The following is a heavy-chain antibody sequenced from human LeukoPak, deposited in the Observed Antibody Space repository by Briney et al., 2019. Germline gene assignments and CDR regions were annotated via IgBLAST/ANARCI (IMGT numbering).Heavy chain of an antibody. J-gene: IGHJ4*02. Sequence: ASVKVSCKASGYTFTAYYMRWVRQTPGHELECMGWINPNSGGTNYAQKFQGRVTMTRDTSISTAYMELSRLRSDDTAVYYCARGDFVLLDWGQGTLVTVSS. CDR2: INPNSGGT. CDR1: GYTFTAYY. V-gene: IGHV1-2*02. CDR3: ARGDFVLLD. D-gene: IGHD3-3*01.